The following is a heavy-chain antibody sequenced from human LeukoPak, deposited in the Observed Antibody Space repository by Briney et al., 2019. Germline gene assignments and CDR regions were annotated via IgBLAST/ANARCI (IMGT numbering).Heavy chain of an antibody. V-gene: IGHV1-18*01. Sequence: ASVKVSCKASGYTFTSYGVSWVRQAPGQGREGMGWISAYNGNTNYAQKLHGRVTMTTDTSTSTAYMELRSLRSDDTAVYYCARVGYCSSTSCPGIEAYYFDYWGQGTLVTVSS. CDR2: ISAYNGNT. CDR3: ARVGYCSSTSCPGIEAYYFDY. J-gene: IGHJ4*02. CDR1: GYTFTSYG. D-gene: IGHD2-2*01.